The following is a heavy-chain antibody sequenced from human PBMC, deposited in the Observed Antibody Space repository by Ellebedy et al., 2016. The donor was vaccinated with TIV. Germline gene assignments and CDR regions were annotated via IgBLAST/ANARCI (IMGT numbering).Heavy chain of an antibody. CDR1: GLTVNSNY. V-gene: IGHV3-66*01. D-gene: IGHD6-19*01. CDR2: IFSSGSA. CDR3: AIFTPIYSSGWYYFDY. Sequence: GGSLRLSXAVSGLTVNSNYMTWVRQAPGKGLEWVSVIFSSGSAFYGDSVRGRFSISRDNSKNVLYLQMNSLRAEDTAVYYCAIFTPIYSSGWYYFDYWGQGALVSVSS. J-gene: IGHJ4*02.